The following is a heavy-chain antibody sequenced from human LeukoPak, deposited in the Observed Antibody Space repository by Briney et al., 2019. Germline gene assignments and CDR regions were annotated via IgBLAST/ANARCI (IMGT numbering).Heavy chain of an antibody. CDR2: IYTSGST. J-gene: IGHJ4*02. V-gene: IGHV4-59*10. CDR3: ARSRLLGPFDY. Sequence: SETLSLTCAVYGGSLSGYYWSWIRQPPGKGLEWIGRIYTSGSTNYNPSLKSRVTMSVDTSKNQFSLKLSSVTAADTAVYYCARSRLLGPFDYWGQGTLVTVSS. CDR1: GGSLSGYY. D-gene: IGHD2-15*01.